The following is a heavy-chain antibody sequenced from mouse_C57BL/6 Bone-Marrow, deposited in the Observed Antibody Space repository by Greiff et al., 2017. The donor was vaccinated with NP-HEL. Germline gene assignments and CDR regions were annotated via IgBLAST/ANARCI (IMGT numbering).Heavy chain of an antibody. CDR3: AREDYGSSLDY. Sequence: EVKVVESEGGLVQPGSSMKLSCTASGFTFSDYYMAWVRQVPEKGLEWVANINYDGSSSYYLDSLKSRFIISRDNAKNILYLQMSSLKSEDTATYYCAREDYGSSLDYWGQGTTLTVSS. CDR2: INYDGSSS. D-gene: IGHD1-1*01. J-gene: IGHJ2*01. V-gene: IGHV5-16*01. CDR1: GFTFSDYY.